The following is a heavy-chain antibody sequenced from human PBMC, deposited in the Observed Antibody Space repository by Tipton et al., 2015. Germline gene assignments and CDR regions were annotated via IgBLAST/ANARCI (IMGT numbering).Heavy chain of an antibody. CDR1: GGSISTSSYY. J-gene: IGHJ5*02. CDR3: ARGGNNWFDP. D-gene: IGHD2-15*01. V-gene: IGHV4-39*07. Sequence: TLSLTCTVSGGSISTSSYYWGWIRQPPGKGLEWIGNIFYSGNTYYDPSLMGRVTISVDTSKNQFSLKLTSVNAADTAVYYCARGGNNWFDPWGQGTLVTVSS. CDR2: IFYSGNT.